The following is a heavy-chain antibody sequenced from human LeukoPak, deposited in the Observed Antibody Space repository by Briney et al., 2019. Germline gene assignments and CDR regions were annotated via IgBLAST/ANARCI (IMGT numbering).Heavy chain of an antibody. CDR1: GFTFSTYY. V-gene: IGHV3-7*03. J-gene: IGHJ6*03. CDR3: ATARGRGYDTLGYYYYYMDV. Sequence: PGGSLRLSCAASGFTFSTYYMSWVRQAPGKGPEWVATVNLDGTENYYVDSVKGRFTISRDSAKNTLYLQMNSLRAEDTAVYYCATARGRGYDTLGYYYYYMDVWGKGTTVTVSS. D-gene: IGHD3-9*01. CDR2: VNLDGTEN.